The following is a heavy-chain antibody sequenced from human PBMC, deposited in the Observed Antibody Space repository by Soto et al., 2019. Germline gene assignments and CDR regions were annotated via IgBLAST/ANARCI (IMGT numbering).Heavy chain of an antibody. V-gene: IGHV3-23*01. Sequence: SLRLSCAASGFTFGNYAMSRVRQAPGKGLECISTISGSGGSTFYADSVKGRFTISRDNSKNTLYLQMNSLRAEDTAIYYCAKDIGSGHLVIWTYWGQGTLVTAPQ. CDR2: ISGSGGST. CDR3: AKDIGSGHLVIWTY. CDR1: GFTFGNYA. D-gene: IGHD2-15*01. J-gene: IGHJ4*02.